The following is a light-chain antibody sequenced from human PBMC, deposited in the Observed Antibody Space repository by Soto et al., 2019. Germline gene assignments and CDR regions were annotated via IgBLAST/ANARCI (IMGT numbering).Light chain of an antibody. CDR1: SSDVGGYNY. V-gene: IGLV2-14*01. CDR3: SSYTSSSTLV. Sequence: QSALTQPASVSGSPGQSITISCTGTSSDVGGYNYVSWYQQHPGKAPKLMIYEVSNRPSGVSHRFSGSKSGDTASLTISGLQAEDEAEYYCSSYTSSSTLVFGGGTKLTVL. CDR2: EVS. J-gene: IGLJ3*02.